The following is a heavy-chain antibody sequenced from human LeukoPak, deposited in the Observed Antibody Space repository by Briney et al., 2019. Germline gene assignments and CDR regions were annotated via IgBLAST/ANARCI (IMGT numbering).Heavy chain of an antibody. Sequence: PGGSLRLSCAASGFTVSSNYMSWVRQAPGKGLEWVSVIYSGGSTYHADSVKGRFTISRDNSKNTLYLQMNSLRAEDTAVYYCARGPGYCSGGSCQLTDYWGQGTLVTVSS. V-gene: IGHV3-53*01. CDR2: IYSGGST. D-gene: IGHD2-15*01. J-gene: IGHJ4*02. CDR3: ARGPGYCSGGSCQLTDY. CDR1: GFTVSSNY.